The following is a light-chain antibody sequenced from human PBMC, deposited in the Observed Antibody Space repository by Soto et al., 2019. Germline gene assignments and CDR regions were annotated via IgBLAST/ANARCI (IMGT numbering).Light chain of an antibody. CDR1: QIISSY. J-gene: IGKJ2*01. CDR3: QQSYSTPPNT. CDR2: AAS. Sequence: DIQMTQSPSSLSASVGDRVTITCRASQIISSYLNWYQQKPGKAPKLLIYAASSLQSGVPSRFSGSGSGTDFTLTISSLQPEDFATYYCQQSYSTPPNTFGQGTKLEIK. V-gene: IGKV1-39*01.